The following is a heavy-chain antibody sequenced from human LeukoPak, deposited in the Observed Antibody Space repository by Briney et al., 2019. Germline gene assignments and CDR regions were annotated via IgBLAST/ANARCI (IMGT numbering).Heavy chain of an antibody. D-gene: IGHD4-23*01. CDR2: IRFDESDK. V-gene: IGHV3-30*02. Sequence: PGGSLRLSCAASGFTFSSYEMNWVRQAPGKGLEWVAHIRFDESDKYYSDSVKGRFTISRDTSKNTLYLQMNSLRGEDTAVYYCAKDFRWSQDYWGQGTLVTVSS. CDR1: GFTFSSYE. J-gene: IGHJ4*02. CDR3: AKDFRWSQDY.